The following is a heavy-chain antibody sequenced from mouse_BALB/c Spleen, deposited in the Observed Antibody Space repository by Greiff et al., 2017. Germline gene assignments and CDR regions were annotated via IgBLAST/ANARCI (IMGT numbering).Heavy chain of an antibody. CDR3: ARSITNWDCDY. J-gene: IGHJ2*01. Sequence: VQLQQSGAELVKPGASVKLSCTASGFNIKDTYMHWVNQRPEQGLEWIGRIDPANGNTKYDPKFQGKATITADTSSNTAYLQLSSLTSEDTAVYYCARSITNWDCDYWGQGTTLTVSS. D-gene: IGHD4-1*01. V-gene: IGHV14-3*02. CDR1: GFNIKDTY. CDR2: IDPANGNT.